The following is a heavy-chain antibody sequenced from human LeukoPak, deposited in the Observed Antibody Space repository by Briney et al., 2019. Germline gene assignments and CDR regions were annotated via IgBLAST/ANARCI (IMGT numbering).Heavy chain of an antibody. V-gene: IGHV1-18*01. CDR2: ISAYNGNT. Sequence: ASVKVSCKASGYTFTSYGISWVRQAPGQGLEWMGWISAYNGNTNYAQKLQGRVTMTTDTSTSTAYMELRSLRSDDTAVYYCARAATGIKYCSSTSCHPGDYWGQGTLVTVSS. D-gene: IGHD2-2*01. CDR3: ARAATGIKYCSSTSCHPGDY. J-gene: IGHJ4*02. CDR1: GYTFTSYG.